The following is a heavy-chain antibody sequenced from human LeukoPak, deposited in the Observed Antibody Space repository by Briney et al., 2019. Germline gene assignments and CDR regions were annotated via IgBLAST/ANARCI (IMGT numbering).Heavy chain of an antibody. CDR1: GFTFDDYA. V-gene: IGHV3-9*01. J-gene: IGHJ6*02. CDR3: AKDLSYGSGEYYGMDV. CDR2: ISWNSGSI. Sequence: PGGSLRLSCAASGFTFDDYAMHWVRHAPGKGLEWVSGISWNSGSIGYADSVKGRFTISRDNAKNSLYLQMNSLRAEDTALYYCAKDLSYGSGEYYGMDVWGQGTTVTVSS. D-gene: IGHD3-10*01.